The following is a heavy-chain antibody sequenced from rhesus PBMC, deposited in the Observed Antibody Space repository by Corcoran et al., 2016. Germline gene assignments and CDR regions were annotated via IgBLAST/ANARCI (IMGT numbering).Heavy chain of an antibody. V-gene: IGHV4S9*01. J-gene: IGHJ1*01. Sequence: VQLQESGPGLVKPSETLSLTCAVSGASVSDNYYWTWVGQPPGKGLACIGKINGRNQPHYYNPARSSRATISKHTSKEQCCRNLEAVTAADTAVYYCAATYCSGSYCSSFSPDVEFWGQGALVTVS. CDR2: INGRNQPH. CDR1: GASVSDNYY. CDR3: AATYCSGSYCSSFSPDVEF. D-gene: IGHD2-15*01.